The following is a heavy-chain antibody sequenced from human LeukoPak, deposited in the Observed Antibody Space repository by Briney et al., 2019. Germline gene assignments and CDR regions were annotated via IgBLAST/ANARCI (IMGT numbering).Heavy chain of an antibody. J-gene: IGHJ4*02. D-gene: IGHD1-26*01. CDR1: GYTFTDYY. CDR3: ARDSYGALDY. V-gene: IGHV1-2*02. Sequence: GASVKVSCKASGYTFTDYYMHWVRQAPGQRLEWMGWINPNSGGTNYAQMFQGRVTMTRDTSITTSYMELSRLTSDDTAVYYCARDSYGALDYWGQGTLVTVSS. CDR2: INPNSGGT.